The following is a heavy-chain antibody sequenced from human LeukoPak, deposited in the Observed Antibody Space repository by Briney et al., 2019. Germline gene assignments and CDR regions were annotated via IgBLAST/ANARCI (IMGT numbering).Heavy chain of an antibody. Sequence: GGSLRLSCAASGFTFSSYWMHWVRQVPGKGLVWVSRINSDGSSTSYADSVRGGFTISKDNAKNTLYVQMNSLRAEDTAVYYCSTGSGHAFDIWGRGTMVTVSS. J-gene: IGHJ3*02. D-gene: IGHD3-10*01. CDR1: GFTFSSYW. CDR3: STGSGHAFDI. CDR2: INSDGSST. V-gene: IGHV3-74*01.